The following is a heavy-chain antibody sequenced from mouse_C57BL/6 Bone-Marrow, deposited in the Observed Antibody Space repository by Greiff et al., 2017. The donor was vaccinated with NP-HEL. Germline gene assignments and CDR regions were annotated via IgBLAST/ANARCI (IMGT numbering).Heavy chain of an antibody. J-gene: IGHJ4*01. CDR1: GYTFTSYW. V-gene: IGHV1-64*01. Sequence: QVQLQQPGAELVKPGASVKLSCKASGYTFTSYWMHWVKQRPGQGLEWIGMIHPNSGSTNYNEKFKSKATLTVDKSSSTAYMQLSSLTSEDSAVYYCARYLTTVVVHYAMDYWGQGTSVTVSS. CDR3: ARYLTTVVVHYAMDY. CDR2: IHPNSGST. D-gene: IGHD1-1*01.